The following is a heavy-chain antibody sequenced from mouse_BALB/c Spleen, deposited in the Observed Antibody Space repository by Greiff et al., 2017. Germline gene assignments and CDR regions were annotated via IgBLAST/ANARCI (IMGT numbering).Heavy chain of an antibody. CDR1: GFSLTGYG. D-gene: IGHD2-3*01. Sequence: QVQLKESGPGLVAPSQSLSITCTVSGFSLTGYGVNWVRQPPGKGLEWLGMIWGDGSTDYNSALKSRLSISKDNSKSQVFLKMNSLQTDDIARYYCARDSDGYYVSFAYWGQGTLVTVSA. CDR2: IWGDGST. CDR3: ARDSDGYYVSFAY. J-gene: IGHJ3*01. V-gene: IGHV2-6-7*01.